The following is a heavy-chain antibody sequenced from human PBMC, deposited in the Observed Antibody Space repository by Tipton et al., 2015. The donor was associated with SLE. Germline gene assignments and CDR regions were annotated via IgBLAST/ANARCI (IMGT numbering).Heavy chain of an antibody. Sequence: TLSLTCTVSGDSISSGSHYWSWIRQPAGKGLEWIGRIYTSGSTTYNPSLESRVTISVDTSKNQFSLRLSSVTAADTAVYYCARGKRHYDVLTGYYSKPHYFDFWGQGTVVAVSP. CDR1: GDSISSGSHY. CDR2: IYTSGST. D-gene: IGHD3-9*01. CDR3: ARGKRHYDVLTGYYSKPHYFDF. J-gene: IGHJ4*02. V-gene: IGHV4-61*02.